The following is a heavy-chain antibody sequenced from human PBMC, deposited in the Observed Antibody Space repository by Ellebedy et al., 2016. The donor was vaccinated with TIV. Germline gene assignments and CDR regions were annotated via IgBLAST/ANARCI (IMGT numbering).Heavy chain of an antibody. Sequence: MPSETLSLPCSVSGDSISSYYWSWIRQFPGKGLEWIAYINYSGSMNYNPSLKRRINVPVDTSKNQFSLKLSSVTAADTAVYYCARLGRLSGVLFIDNWGQGTLVTVSS. CDR3: ARLGRLSGVLFIDN. CDR1: GDSISSYY. J-gene: IGHJ4*02. D-gene: IGHD3-10*01. V-gene: IGHV4-59*01. CDR2: INYSGSM.